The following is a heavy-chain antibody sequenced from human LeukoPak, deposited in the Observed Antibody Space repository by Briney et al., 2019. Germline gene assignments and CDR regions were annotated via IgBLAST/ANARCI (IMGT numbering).Heavy chain of an antibody. CDR3: GRVTGGNSLDY. CDR2: IYYSGTT. J-gene: IGHJ4*02. Sequence: SETLSLTCTVSGGSISSGEYYWSWIRQPPGKGLEWIGYIYYSGTTHYNPSLKSRVTISVDTSKNQFSLKLSSVTAADTAMYYCGRVTGGNSLDYWGQGTLVTVSS. CDR1: GGSISSGEYY. V-gene: IGHV4-30-4*02. D-gene: IGHD4-23*01.